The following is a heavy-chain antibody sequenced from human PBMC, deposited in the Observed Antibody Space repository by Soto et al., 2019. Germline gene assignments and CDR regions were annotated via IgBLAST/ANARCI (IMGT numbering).Heavy chain of an antibody. V-gene: IGHV3-30*18. D-gene: IGHD1-7*01. CDR1: GFTFSSYG. CDR3: AKDLTGTEGFNN. J-gene: IGHJ4*02. CDR2: ISYDGSNK. Sequence: GGSLRLSCAASGFTFSSYGMHWVRQAPGKGLEWVAVISYDGSNKYYADSVKGRFTISRDNSKNTLYLQMNSLRAEDTAVYYCAKDLTGTEGFNNWGQGTLVTVSS.